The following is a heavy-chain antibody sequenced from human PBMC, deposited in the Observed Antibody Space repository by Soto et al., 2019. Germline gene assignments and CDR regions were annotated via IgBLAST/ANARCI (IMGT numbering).Heavy chain of an antibody. J-gene: IGHJ6*02. V-gene: IGHV1-69*06. CDR3: ARSARDIVVVPAAMGAYYYYGMDV. D-gene: IGHD2-2*01. CDR1: GGTFSSYA. Sequence: QVQLVQSGAEVKKPGSSVKVSCKASGGTFSSYAISWVRQAPGQGREWMGGIILIFGTANYAQKFQGRVTITADKSTSTAYMELSSLRSEDTAVYYCARSARDIVVVPAAMGAYYYYGMDVWGQGTTVTVSS. CDR2: IILIFGTA.